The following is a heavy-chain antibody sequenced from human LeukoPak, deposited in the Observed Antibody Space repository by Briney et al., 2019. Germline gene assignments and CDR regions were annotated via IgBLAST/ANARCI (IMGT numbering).Heavy chain of an antibody. J-gene: IGHJ4*02. CDR1: GFTFRTAY. CDR3: TKDIPLSGGTNFAY. Sequence: GGSLRLSCAASGFTFRTAYMSWVRQAPGKGLEWVGLIKSKPGGETTDYAAPVKGRFTISRDDSKNTLYLHMNSLKTGDTAVYFCTKDIPLSGGTNFAYWGQGTLVTVAS. V-gene: IGHV3-15*01. D-gene: IGHD4-23*01. CDR2: IKSKPGGETT.